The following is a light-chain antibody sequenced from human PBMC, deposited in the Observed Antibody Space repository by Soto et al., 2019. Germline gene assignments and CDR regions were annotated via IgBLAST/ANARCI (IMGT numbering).Light chain of an antibody. V-gene: IGKV3-20*01. J-gene: IGKJ5*01. Sequence: EIVLTQSPGTLSLSPGERATLSCMCSQSLSSNYLAWYQQKPGQAPRLLIYGVSSRATGVPVSFSGSRSGTDCTLTISRLEPEDFAVYYCQQYVSAPITLGQGTRLEIK. CDR2: GVS. CDR1: QSLSSNY. CDR3: QQYVSAPIT.